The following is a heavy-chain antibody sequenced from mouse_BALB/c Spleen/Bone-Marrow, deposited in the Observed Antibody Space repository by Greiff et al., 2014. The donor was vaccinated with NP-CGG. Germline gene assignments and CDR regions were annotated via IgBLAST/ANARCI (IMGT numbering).Heavy chain of an antibody. V-gene: IGHV1-20*02. CDR3: TRVTTDWYFDV. J-gene: IGHJ1*01. CDR2: INPYNGDT. D-gene: IGHD1-1*01. CDR1: GYSFTGYF. Sequence: VQLQQSGPELVKPGALVKISCKASGYSFTGYFMNWVMQSHGKSLEWIGRINPYNGDTFYNQKFKGKATLTVDKSSSTAHMELRSLASEDSAVYYCTRVTTDWYFDVWGAGTTVTASS.